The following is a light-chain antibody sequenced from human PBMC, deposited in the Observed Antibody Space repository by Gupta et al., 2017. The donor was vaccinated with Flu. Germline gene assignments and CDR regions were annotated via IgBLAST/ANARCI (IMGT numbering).Light chain of an antibody. Sequence: DIQMTHSPSSLSASVGDRVTITCRASQNIRNYLNWYQQKPGKAPKLLIYAASSLQSGVPSRFSGGGSGTDFTLTISSLQPEDFATYYCQQSDNTPLTFGGGTKVEIK. CDR1: QNIRNY. CDR3: QQSDNTPLT. J-gene: IGKJ4*01. V-gene: IGKV1-39*01. CDR2: AAS.